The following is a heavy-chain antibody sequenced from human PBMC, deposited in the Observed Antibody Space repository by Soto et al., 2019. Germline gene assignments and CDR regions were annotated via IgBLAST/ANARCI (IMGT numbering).Heavy chain of an antibody. Sequence: SETLSLTCTVSGGSISNGGYYWSWIRQHPGKGLEWIGYIYYSGSTNYNPSLRSRVTISLETSKKQFSLKLDSVTAADTAVYYCARHATMVNFDPWGQGTLVTVSS. J-gene: IGHJ5*02. V-gene: IGHV4-31*03. CDR1: GGSISNGGYY. CDR3: ARHATMVNFDP. D-gene: IGHD4-17*01. CDR2: IYYSGST.